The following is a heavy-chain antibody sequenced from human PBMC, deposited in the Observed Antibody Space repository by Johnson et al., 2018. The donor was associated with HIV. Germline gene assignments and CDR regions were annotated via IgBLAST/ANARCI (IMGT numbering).Heavy chain of an antibody. CDR1: GFTFSSYA. J-gene: IGHJ3*02. Sequence: QVQLVESGGGVVQPGRSLRLSCAASGFTFSSYAMHWVRQAPGKGLEWVALISYDGSNQYYADSVKGRFTISRDNSENTLYLQMNSLRTEDTALYYCASKDSTYYYADFNIWGQGTMVTVSS. CDR2: ISYDGSNQ. CDR3: ASKDSTYYYADFNI. V-gene: IGHV3-30-3*01. D-gene: IGHD3-22*01.